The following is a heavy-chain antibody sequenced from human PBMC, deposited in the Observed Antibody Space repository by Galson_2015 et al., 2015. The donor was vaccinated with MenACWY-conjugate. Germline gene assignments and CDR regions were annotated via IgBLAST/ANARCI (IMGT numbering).Heavy chain of an antibody. D-gene: IGHD4-11*01. CDR1: GFTVSRYW. Sequence: SLRLSCAASGFTVSRYWMTWVRQAPGKGLEWVANINQDGSVKSYVDSVKGRFAISKDNAKNSMFLQMNRLTAEDTAVYYCARVDYNANGNVYWGQGTLVTVSS. CDR2: INQDGSVK. V-gene: IGHV3-7*03. J-gene: IGHJ1*01. CDR3: ARVDYNANGNVY.